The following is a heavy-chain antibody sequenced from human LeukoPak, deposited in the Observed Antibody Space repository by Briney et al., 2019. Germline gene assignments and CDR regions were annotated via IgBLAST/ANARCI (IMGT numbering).Heavy chain of an antibody. D-gene: IGHD2-15*01. Sequence: GGSLRLSCAASGFTFSDYYMSWIRQAPGKGLEWVSYISSSGSTIYYADSVKGRFTISRDNAKNSLYLQMNSLRAEDTAVYYCATKRHLYCSGGSCYPSDNWFDPWGQGTLVTVSS. J-gene: IGHJ5*02. CDR3: ATKRHLYCSGGSCYPSDNWFDP. V-gene: IGHV3-11*04. CDR2: ISSSGSTI. CDR1: GFTFSDYY.